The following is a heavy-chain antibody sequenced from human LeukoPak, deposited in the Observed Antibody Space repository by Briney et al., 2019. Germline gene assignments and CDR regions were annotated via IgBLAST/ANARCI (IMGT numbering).Heavy chain of an antibody. V-gene: IGHV3-23*01. D-gene: IGHD6-13*01. CDR2: ISDSGGST. Sequence: GGSLRLSCAASGFTFSSYAMGWVRQAPGKGLEWVSAISDSGGSTYYADSVKGRFTISRDNSKNTLYLQMNSLRAEDTAVYYCGKDVGSWYPPNTYGMDVWGQGTTVTVSS. CDR3: GKDVGSWYPPNTYGMDV. J-gene: IGHJ6*02. CDR1: GFTFSSYA.